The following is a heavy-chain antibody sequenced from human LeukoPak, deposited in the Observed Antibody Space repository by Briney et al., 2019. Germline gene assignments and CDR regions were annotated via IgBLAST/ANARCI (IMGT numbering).Heavy chain of an antibody. Sequence: GGSLRLSCAASGFTFSSYAMSWVRQAPGKGLQWVSGVSGSGGKIYYADSVKGRFTISRDNAKNTLYLQMNSLRAEDTAVYYCARSMHIVVWYFDYWGQGTLVTVSS. V-gene: IGHV3-23*01. CDR2: VSGSGGKI. D-gene: IGHD2-21*01. CDR3: ARSMHIVVWYFDY. CDR1: GFTFSSYA. J-gene: IGHJ4*02.